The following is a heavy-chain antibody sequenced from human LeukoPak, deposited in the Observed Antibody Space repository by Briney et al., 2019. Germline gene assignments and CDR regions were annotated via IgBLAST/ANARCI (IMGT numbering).Heavy chain of an antibody. V-gene: IGHV4-34*01. CDR3: ARGKGDY. J-gene: IGHJ4*02. Sequence: PSETLSLTCAVYGGSFSGYYWSWIRQPPGKGLEWIGEINHSGSTNYNPSFKSRVTISVDTSKNQFSLKLSSVTAADTAVYYCARGKGDYWGQGTLVTVSS. CDR1: GGSFSGYY. CDR2: INHSGST.